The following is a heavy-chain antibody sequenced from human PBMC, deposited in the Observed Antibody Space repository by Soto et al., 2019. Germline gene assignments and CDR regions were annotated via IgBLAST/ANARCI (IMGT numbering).Heavy chain of an antibody. D-gene: IGHD3-16*01. Sequence: PSETLSLTCTVSGGSMSSHYWTWLLQPPGKGLEWIGYISYSGSTYYNPSLKSRVTISADTSRNQFSLKLSSVIAADTAVYYCARADPDASVGYWGQGALVTVSS. J-gene: IGHJ4*02. V-gene: IGHV4-59*11. CDR1: GGSMSSHY. CDR2: ISYSGST. CDR3: ARADPDASVGY.